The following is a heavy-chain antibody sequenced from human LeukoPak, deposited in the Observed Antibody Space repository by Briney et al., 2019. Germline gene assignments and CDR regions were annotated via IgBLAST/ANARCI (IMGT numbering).Heavy chain of an antibody. CDR3: ARSGDGSWFDP. CDR1: GYTFNTFG. Sequence: GASVKVSCKASGYTFNTFGVGWVRQAPGQGLEWMGWISAYNGDTSYAQNLQGRATMTTDTSTNTAYMELRSLRSDDTAVYYCARSGDGSWFDPWGQGTLVTVSS. D-gene: IGHD5-24*01. V-gene: IGHV1-18*01. J-gene: IGHJ5*02. CDR2: ISAYNGDT.